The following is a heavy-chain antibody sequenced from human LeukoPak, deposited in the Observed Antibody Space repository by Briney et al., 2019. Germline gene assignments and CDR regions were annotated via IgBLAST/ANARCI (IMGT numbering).Heavy chain of an antibody. Sequence: PSETLSLTCTVSGGSISSYYWSWIRQPPGKGLEWIGYIYYSGSTNYNPSLKSRVTISVDTSKNQFSLKPSSVTAADTAVYYCARESDYYDSSGYYYYYYGMDVWGQGTTVTVSS. CDR1: GGSISSYY. CDR2: IYYSGST. CDR3: ARESDYYDSSGYYYYYYGMDV. J-gene: IGHJ6*02. D-gene: IGHD3-22*01. V-gene: IGHV4-59*01.